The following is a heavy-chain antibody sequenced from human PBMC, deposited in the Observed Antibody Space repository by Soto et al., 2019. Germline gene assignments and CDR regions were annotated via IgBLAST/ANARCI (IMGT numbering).Heavy chain of an antibody. D-gene: IGHD3-10*01. CDR3: AKGGFLLLDY. CDR2: ISYDGSNK. CDR1: GFTFSRYG. V-gene: IGHV3-30*18. J-gene: IGHJ4*02. Sequence: ESGGGVVQPGRSLRLSCAASGFTFSRYGMHWVRQAPGKGLEWVAVISYDGSNKYYADSVKGRFTISRDNSKNTLYLQMNSLRAEDTAVYYCAKGGFLLLDYWGQGTLVTVSS.